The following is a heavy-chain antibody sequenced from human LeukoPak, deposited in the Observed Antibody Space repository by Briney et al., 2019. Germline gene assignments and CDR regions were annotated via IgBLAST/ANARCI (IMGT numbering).Heavy chain of an antibody. V-gene: IGHV5-51*01. J-gene: IGHJ6*03. D-gene: IGHD6-6*01. Sequence: GESLKISCKGSGYSFTSYWIGWVRQMPGKGLEWMGIVYPGDDSDTRYSPSFQGQVRFSADKSMSAAYLQWSSLKASDTAMYYCARQAARTYYYYYMDVWGKGTTVTVSS. CDR1: GYSFTSYW. CDR2: VYPGDDSDT. CDR3: ARQAARTYYYYYMDV.